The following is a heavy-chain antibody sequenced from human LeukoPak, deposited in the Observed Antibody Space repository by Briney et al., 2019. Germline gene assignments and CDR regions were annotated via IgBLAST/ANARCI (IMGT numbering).Heavy chain of an antibody. CDR1: GFTFSSYG. CDR3: ARGIGGLNWFDP. V-gene: IGHV4-34*01. Sequence: GSLRLSCAASGFTFSSYGMHWVRQPPGKGLEWIGEINHSGSTNYNPSLKSRVTISVDTSKNQFSLKLSSVTAADTAVYYCARGIGGLNWFDPWGQGTLVTVSS. J-gene: IGHJ5*02. CDR2: INHSGST.